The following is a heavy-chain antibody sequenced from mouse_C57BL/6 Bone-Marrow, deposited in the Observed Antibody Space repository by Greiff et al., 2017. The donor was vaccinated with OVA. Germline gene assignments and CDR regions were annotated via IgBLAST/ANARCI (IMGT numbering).Heavy chain of an antibody. Sequence: VQLVESGPELVKPGASVKISCKASGYAFSSSWMNWVKQRPGKGLEWIGRIYPGDGDTNYNGKFKGKATLTADKSSSPAYMQLSSLTSEDSAVYFCASYDYDRGFDYWGQGTTLTVSS. D-gene: IGHD2-4*01. CDR1: GYAFSSSW. V-gene: IGHV1-82*01. CDR3: ASYDYDRGFDY. J-gene: IGHJ2*01. CDR2: IYPGDGDT.